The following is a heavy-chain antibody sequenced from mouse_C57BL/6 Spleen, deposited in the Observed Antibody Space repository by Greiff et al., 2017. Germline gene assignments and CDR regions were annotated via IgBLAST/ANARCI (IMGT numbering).Heavy chain of an antibody. J-gene: IGHJ1*03. D-gene: IGHD1-1*01. CDR2: LWSGGST. V-gene: IGHV2-2*01. CDR1: GFSLTSYG. CDR3: ARNYYGSSYEGWYVDV. Sequence: VQLQQSGPGLVQPSQSLSITCTVSGFSLTSYGVHWVRQSPGKGLAWLGVLWSGGSTDYNAAFISRLSIRKDNSTSQVFFKMNRLQADYTAIYYCARNYYGSSYEGWYVDVWGTGTTVTVSS.